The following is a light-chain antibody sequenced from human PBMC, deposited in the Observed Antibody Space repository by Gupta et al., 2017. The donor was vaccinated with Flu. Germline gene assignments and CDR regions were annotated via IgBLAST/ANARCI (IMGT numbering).Light chain of an antibody. V-gene: IGKV3-20*01. CDR2: GAS. CDR3: QQDGSSPLT. CDR1: QSVGSDY. J-gene: IGKJ4*01. Sequence: EIVLTQSPGTLSLSPGERATLSCRASQSVGSDYLAWYQQKPGQTPRLLIYGASNRATDIPDRFSGSGSGTDFTLTITRLEPDDFTVYYCQQDGSSPLTFGGGTKVEIK.